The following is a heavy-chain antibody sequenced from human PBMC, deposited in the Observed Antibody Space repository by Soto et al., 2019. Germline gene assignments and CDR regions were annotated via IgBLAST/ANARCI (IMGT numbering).Heavy chain of an antibody. V-gene: IGHV3-23*01. D-gene: IGHD3-10*02. J-gene: IGHJ2*01. CDR2: ISGSGGST. Sequence: KGLEWVSSISGSGGSTNYADSVKGRFTISRDNSKNTLYLQMNSLRAEDTAVFFCQAEDGRRLVRSVSAFLRNRSSDL. CDR3: QAEDGRRLVRSVSAFLRNRSSDL.